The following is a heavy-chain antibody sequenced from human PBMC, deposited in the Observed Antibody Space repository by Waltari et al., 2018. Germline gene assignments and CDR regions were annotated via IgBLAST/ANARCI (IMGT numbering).Heavy chain of an antibody. CDR2: IYHSGST. Sequence: VQLVESGGGLVQPGGSLRLSCAASGFTFSSYWMSWIRQPPGKGLEWIGSIYHSGSTYYNPSLKSRVTISVDTSKNQFSLKLSSVTAADTAVYYCARHRSPFRVGADFDYWGQGTLVTVSS. CDR1: GFTFSSYW. J-gene: IGHJ4*02. CDR3: ARHRSPFRVGADFDY. V-gene: IGHV4-38-2*01. D-gene: IGHD1-26*01.